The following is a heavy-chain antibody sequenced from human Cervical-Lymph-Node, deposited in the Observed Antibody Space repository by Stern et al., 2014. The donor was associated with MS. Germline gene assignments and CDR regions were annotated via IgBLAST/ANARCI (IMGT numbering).Heavy chain of an antibody. CDR3: GRRDYYDSSGYYDDAFDI. Sequence: QLQLQESGPGLVKPSETLSLTCTVSGGSISTFYWSWIRQPPRKGLEWIGQINYKGSTNYNPSLKSRVTISVDTSKNQFSLKLSSVTAADAAVYYCGRRDYYDSSGYYDDAFDIWGQGTMVTVSS. V-gene: IGHV4-59*01. J-gene: IGHJ3*02. CDR1: GGSISTFY. CDR2: INYKGST. D-gene: IGHD3-22*01.